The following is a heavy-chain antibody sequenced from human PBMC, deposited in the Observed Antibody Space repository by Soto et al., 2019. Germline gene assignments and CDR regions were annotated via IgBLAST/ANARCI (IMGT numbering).Heavy chain of an antibody. CDR1: GFTFSSFG. CDR3: AKDRWGDFGDLNLPGY. V-gene: IGHV3-30*18. J-gene: IGHJ4*02. CDR2: ISDDGSSK. D-gene: IGHD4-17*01. Sequence: QVLLVESGGGVVQPGRSLRISCAASGFTFSSFGMHWVRQAPGKGLERVAVISDDGSSKHYADSLKGRFTISRDNSNNTLYLQMDSLGPEDTAGYYCAKDRWGDFGDLNLPGYWGQGTLVTVSS.